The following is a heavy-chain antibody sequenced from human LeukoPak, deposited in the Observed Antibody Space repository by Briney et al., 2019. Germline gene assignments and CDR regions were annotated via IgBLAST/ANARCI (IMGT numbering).Heavy chain of an antibody. D-gene: IGHD1-26*01. CDR1: GFTFNSYP. J-gene: IGHJ4*02. Sequence: GGSLRLSCAASGFTFNSYPMSWVRQAPWERLQWVSGISDSGGNTYYADSVRGRFTISRDNSKNTLYLQMNSLRAEDTAVYYCAKEVIVGVSFDSWGQGTLVTVSS. CDR2: ISDSGGNT. CDR3: AKEVIVGVSFDS. V-gene: IGHV3-23*01.